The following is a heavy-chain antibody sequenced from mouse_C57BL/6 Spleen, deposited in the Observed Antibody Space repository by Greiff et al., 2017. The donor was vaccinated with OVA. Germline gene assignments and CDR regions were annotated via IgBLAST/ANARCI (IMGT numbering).Heavy chain of an antibody. D-gene: IGHD1-1*01. V-gene: IGHV1-55*01. J-gene: IGHJ2*01. CDR2: IYPGSGST. Sequence: QVQLQQSGAELVKPGASVKMSCKASGYTFTSYWITWVKQRPGQGLAWIGDIYPGSGSTNYNEKFKSKATLTVDTSSSTAYMQLISLTSEDFGVYYCARSGGSSFYYFDHGGQGTTLTVSS. CDR1: GYTFTSYW. CDR3: ARSGGSSFYYFDH.